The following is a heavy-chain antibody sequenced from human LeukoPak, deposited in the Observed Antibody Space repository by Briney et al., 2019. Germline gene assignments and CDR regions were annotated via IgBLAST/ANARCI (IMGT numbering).Heavy chain of an antibody. CDR2: IYYSGST. J-gene: IGHJ6*02. CDR1: AGSINNYY. V-gene: IGHV4-59*01. Sequence: SETLSLTCTVSAGSINNYYWSWIRQPPGKGLEWIGYIYYSGSTNYNPSLKSRVTISVDTSKKQVSLNLSSVIAADTAVYYCARVAARYVGMDVWGQGTTVTVSS. D-gene: IGHD6-6*01. CDR3: ARVAARYVGMDV.